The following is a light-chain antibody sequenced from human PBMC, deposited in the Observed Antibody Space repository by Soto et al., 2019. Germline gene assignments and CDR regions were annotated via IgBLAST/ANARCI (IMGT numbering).Light chain of an antibody. J-gene: IGKJ4*01. CDR3: QQYGGSPRVT. CDR2: GAS. CDR1: QSVSSNY. V-gene: IGKV3-20*01. Sequence: EIVLTQSPGTLSLSPGERATLSCRASQSVSSNYLAWYQQKSGQAPRILIYGASSRATGIPDRFSGSGSGTDFTLTISRLEPEDFAVYYCQQYGGSPRVTFGGGTKVEIK.